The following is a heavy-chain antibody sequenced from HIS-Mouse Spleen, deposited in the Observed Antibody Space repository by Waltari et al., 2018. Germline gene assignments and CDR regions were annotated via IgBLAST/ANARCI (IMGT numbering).Heavy chain of an antibody. Sequence: SGAEVKKPGASVTVSCKASGYTFTGYYMHWVRQAPGQGLEWMGWINPNSGGTNYAQKFQGRVTMTRDTSISTAYMELSRLRSDDTAVYYCAREEIAAAGTYYYYYGMDVWGQGTTVTVSS. V-gene: IGHV1-2*02. CDR3: AREEIAAAGTYYYYYGMDV. CDR1: GYTFTGYY. CDR2: INPNSGGT. J-gene: IGHJ6*02. D-gene: IGHD6-13*01.